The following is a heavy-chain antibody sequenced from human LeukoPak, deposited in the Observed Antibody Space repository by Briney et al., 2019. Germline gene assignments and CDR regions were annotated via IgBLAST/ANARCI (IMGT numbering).Heavy chain of an antibody. CDR3: ARDPQHSFDI. CDR1: GFTFSTYG. V-gene: IGHV3-33*08. J-gene: IGHJ3*02. CDR2: IWYDGSSK. Sequence: GGSLRLSCEASGFTFSTYGMHWVRQAPGKGLEWVAAIWYDGSSKYYADSVKGRFTISRDNSKSTLYLHMNSLRAEDTAVYYCARDPQHSFDIWGQGTMVTVSS.